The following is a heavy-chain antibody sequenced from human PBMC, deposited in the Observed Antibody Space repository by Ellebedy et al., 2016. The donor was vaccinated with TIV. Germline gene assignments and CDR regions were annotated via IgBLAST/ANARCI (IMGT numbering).Heavy chain of an antibody. Sequence: GESLKISCAASGFIFSNYAMSWVRQAPGKGLEWVSAISGGGGSTYYADSVRGRFTIFRDNSKNTLYLQMNSLRPEDTAVYYCARDIYSYGYGAFVYWGQGTLVTVSS. D-gene: IGHD5-18*01. CDR2: ISGGGGST. J-gene: IGHJ4*02. CDR1: GFIFSNYA. CDR3: ARDIYSYGYGAFVY. V-gene: IGHV3-23*01.